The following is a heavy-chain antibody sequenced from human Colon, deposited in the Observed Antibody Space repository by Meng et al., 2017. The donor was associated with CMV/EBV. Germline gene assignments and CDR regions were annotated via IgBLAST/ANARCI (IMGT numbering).Heavy chain of an antibody. CDR3: ARDGGRFMNQ. V-gene: IGHV3-30-3*01. J-gene: IGHJ6*02. CDR2: ISYDGSNK. D-gene: IGHD3-16*01. CDR1: GFTFSSYA. Sequence: GESLRISCAASGFTFSSYAMHWVRQAPGKGLEWVAVISYDGSNKYYADSVKGRFTISRDNAKNTLFLQMNSLRADDTAVYYCARDGGRFMNQWGQGTSVTVSS.